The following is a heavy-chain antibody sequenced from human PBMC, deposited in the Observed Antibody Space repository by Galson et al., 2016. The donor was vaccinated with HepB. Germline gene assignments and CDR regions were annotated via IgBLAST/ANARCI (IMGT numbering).Heavy chain of an antibody. J-gene: IGHJ4*02. V-gene: IGHV3-30*19. CDR1: GFTFSRYG. D-gene: IGHD2-21*02. Sequence: SLRLSCAASGFTFSRYGMHWVRQAPGKGLEWVAVISYDGGDKHYAGSVKGRFTVSRDNSKNTLFLQMNSLRVEDTAAYYCAKLDCGRDCPRDDWGQGTLVTVSS. CDR3: AKLDCGRDCPRDD. CDR2: ISYDGGDK.